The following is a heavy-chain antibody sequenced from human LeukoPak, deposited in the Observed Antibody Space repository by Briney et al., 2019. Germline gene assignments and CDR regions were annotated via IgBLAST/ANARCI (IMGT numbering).Heavy chain of an antibody. J-gene: IGHJ4*02. D-gene: IGHD2-15*01. CDR2: IYYSRSS. CDR1: GGSFSSGGYY. V-gene: IGHV4-31*03. Sequence: PWETLSLTCTVSGGSFSSGGYYWSWIRQDPGKGLEWIGYIYYSRSSYYNPSLKRRVTIPVDTSKHQFSLKLSSVTAADTAVYYCAGIHKRGSYGPDYWRQGTLVTVPS. CDR3: AGIHKRGSYGPDY.